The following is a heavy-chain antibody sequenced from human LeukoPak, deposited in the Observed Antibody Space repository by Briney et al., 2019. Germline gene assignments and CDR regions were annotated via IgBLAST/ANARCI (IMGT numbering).Heavy chain of an antibody. CDR2: IYYSGST. Sequence: SETLSLTCTVSGGSISSSSYYWGWIRQPPGKGLEWIGSIYYSGSTYYNPSLKSRVTISVDTSKNQFSLKLSSVTAADTAGYYCARQTDDYYDSSGSFDYWGQGTLVTVSS. CDR1: GGSISSSSYY. J-gene: IGHJ4*02. CDR3: ARQTDDYYDSSGSFDY. D-gene: IGHD3-22*01. V-gene: IGHV4-39*01.